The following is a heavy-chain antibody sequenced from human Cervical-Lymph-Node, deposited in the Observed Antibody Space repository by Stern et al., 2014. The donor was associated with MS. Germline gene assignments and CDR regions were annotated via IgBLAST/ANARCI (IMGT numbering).Heavy chain of an antibody. CDR1: GGSISSGGYY. Sequence: QVQLQESGPGLVKPSQTLSLTCTVSGGSISSGGYYWSWIRPHPGKGLEWIGYLYYSGSTYYNPSLKRRVTISVDTSKNQFSLKLSSVTAADTAVYYCARVSYDFWSGYFPFDYWGQGTLVTVSS. CDR2: LYYSGST. J-gene: IGHJ4*02. V-gene: IGHV4-31*03. D-gene: IGHD3-3*01. CDR3: ARVSYDFWSGYFPFDY.